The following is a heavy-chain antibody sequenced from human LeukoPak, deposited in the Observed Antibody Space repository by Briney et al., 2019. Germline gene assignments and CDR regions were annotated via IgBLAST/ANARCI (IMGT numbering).Heavy chain of an antibody. CDR2: IGTSNNYI. J-gene: IGHJ4*02. CDR3: ARRATTERGYSYGLDY. CDR1: GFTFSSYP. Sequence: GGSLRLSCAASGFTFSSYPLNWVRQAPGKGLQWVSSIGTSNNYIYYTDSVKGRFTISRDNARNSLYLQMNSLRDEDTAIYHCARRATTERGYSYGLDYWGQGTLVTVSS. V-gene: IGHV3-21*01. D-gene: IGHD5-18*01.